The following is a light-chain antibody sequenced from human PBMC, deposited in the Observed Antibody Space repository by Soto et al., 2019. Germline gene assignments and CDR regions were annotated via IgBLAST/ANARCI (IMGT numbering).Light chain of an antibody. J-gene: IGKJ5*01. Sequence: DIQMTPSPSTLSASVGDRVTITCRASQSLSSWLAWYQQKPGKAPKSLIYKASSLGSGVPSRFSGSGSGTEFTLTISSLHPGDFATYYCQQYRSYPITFGQGTRLEIK. CDR3: QQYRSYPIT. CDR1: QSLSSW. CDR2: KAS. V-gene: IGKV1-5*03.